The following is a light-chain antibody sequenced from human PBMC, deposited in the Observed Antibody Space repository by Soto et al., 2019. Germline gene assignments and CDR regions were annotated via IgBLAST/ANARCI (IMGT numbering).Light chain of an antibody. Sequence: SVLTQSPGTLSSSPGERATLSCRASQSVSSSYLAWYQQKPGQAPRLLIYGASSRATGIQDRFSGIGSGTHFTLTISRLEHEHVTVYFCQQDGSSPWTFGQGTKVEI. V-gene: IGKV3-20*01. J-gene: IGKJ1*01. CDR2: GAS. CDR3: QQDGSSPWT. CDR1: QSVSSSY.